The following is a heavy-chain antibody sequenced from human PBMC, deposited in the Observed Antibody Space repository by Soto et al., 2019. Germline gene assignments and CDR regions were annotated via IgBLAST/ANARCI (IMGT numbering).Heavy chain of an antibody. CDR3: ASTGYSYGF. CDR2: INHSGST. J-gene: IGHJ4*02. D-gene: IGHD5-18*01. V-gene: IGHV4-34*01. CDR1: GGSFSGYY. Sequence: SETLSLTCAVYGGSFSGYYWSWIRQPPGKGLEWIGDINHSGSTNYNPSLKSRVTISVDTSKNQFSLKLSSVTAADTAVYYCASTGYSYGFWGQGTLVTVSS.